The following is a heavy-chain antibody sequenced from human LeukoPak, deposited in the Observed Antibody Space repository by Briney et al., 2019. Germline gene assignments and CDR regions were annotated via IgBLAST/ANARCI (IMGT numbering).Heavy chain of an antibody. CDR3: VRAESPVYYMDV. CDR1: GYSFTSYW. Sequence: GESLKISCKGSGYSFTSYWIRWVRQMPGKGLEWTGIIYPGDSDTRYSPSFQGQVTISADKSISTAYLQWSSLKASDTAMYYCVRAESPVYYMDVWGKGTTVTISS. J-gene: IGHJ6*03. V-gene: IGHV5-51*01. CDR2: IYPGDSDT.